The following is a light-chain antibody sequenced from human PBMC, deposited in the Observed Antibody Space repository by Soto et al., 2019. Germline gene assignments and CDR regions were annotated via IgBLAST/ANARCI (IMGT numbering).Light chain of an antibody. CDR3: QVWHSGVDWV. V-gene: IGLV3-21*02. Sequence: SYELTQPPSVSVAPGQTARITCGGNNIGSKSVHWYQQKPGQAPVLVVYDDNDRPSGIPERFSGSDFGNTATLTISRVEAGDEADYYCQVWHSGVDWVFGGGTKVTVL. J-gene: IGLJ2*01. CDR2: DDN. CDR1: NIGSKS.